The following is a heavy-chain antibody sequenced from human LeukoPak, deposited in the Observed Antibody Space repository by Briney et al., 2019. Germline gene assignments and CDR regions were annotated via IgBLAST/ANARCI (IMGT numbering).Heavy chain of an antibody. D-gene: IGHD2-2*03. CDR2: IYYSGST. CDR1: GGSISSYY. Sequence: SESLSPTCTVSGGSISSYYWSWIRQPPGKGLEWIGYIYYSGSTNYNPSLKSRVTISVDTSKNQFSLKLSSVTAADTAVYYCASGYCSSTSCLFDPWGQGTLVTVSS. CDR3: ASGYCSSTSCLFDP. V-gene: IGHV4-59*01. J-gene: IGHJ5*02.